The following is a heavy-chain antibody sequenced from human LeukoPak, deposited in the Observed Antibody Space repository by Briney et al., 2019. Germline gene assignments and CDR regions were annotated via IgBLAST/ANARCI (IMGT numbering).Heavy chain of an antibody. D-gene: IGHD6-19*01. Sequence: GGSLRLSCAASGFTFSSYGMNWVRQAPGKGLEWVSYISTSSNRIDYADSVKGRFTMSRDNAKNLLYLQMNSLRDEDTAMYYCARVSAPGTSGWYFGYWGQGTLVIVSS. J-gene: IGHJ4*02. CDR2: ISTSSNRI. CDR3: ARVSAPGTSGWYFGY. V-gene: IGHV3-48*02. CDR1: GFTFSSYG.